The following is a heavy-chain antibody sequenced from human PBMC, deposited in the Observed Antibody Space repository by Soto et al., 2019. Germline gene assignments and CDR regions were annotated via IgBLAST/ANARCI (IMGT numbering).Heavy chain of an antibody. D-gene: IGHD1-1*01. Sequence: GGSLRLSCAASGFTFSISAMSWVRQAQGKGLEWVSAISGSGGSTYYADSVKGRFTISRDNSKNTLYLQMNSLRAEDTAVYYCAKVGEAHWNDVSEDYWGQGTLVTVSS. CDR2: ISGSGGST. V-gene: IGHV3-23*01. CDR1: GFTFSISA. J-gene: IGHJ4*02. CDR3: AKVGEAHWNDVSEDY.